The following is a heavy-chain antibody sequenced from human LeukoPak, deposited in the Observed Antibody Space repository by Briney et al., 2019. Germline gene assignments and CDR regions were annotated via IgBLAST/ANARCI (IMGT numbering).Heavy chain of an antibody. D-gene: IGHD4-17*01. J-gene: IGHJ4*02. CDR3: ARVNDYGDYQYYFDY. Sequence: GESLKISCKGSGYSFTSYWISWVRQAPGQGLEWMGWISAYNGNTNYAQKLQGRVTMTTDTSTSTAYMELRSLRSDDTAVYYCARVNDYGDYQYYFDYWGQGTLVTVSS. CDR1: GYSFTSYW. CDR2: ISAYNGNT. V-gene: IGHV1-18*01.